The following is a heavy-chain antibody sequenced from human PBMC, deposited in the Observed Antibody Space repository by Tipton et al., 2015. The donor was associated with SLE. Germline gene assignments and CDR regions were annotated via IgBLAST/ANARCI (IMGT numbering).Heavy chain of an antibody. CDR1: GGSISSSSYY. Sequence: TLSLTCTVSGGSISSSSYYWGWIRQPPGKGLEWIGEINHSGSTNYNPSLKSRVTISVDTSKNQFSLKLSSVTAADTAVYYCARTRLDSSGYYSLDAFDIWGQGTMVTVSS. D-gene: IGHD3-22*01. J-gene: IGHJ3*02. CDR3: ARTRLDSSGYYSLDAFDI. V-gene: IGHV4-39*07. CDR2: INHSGST.